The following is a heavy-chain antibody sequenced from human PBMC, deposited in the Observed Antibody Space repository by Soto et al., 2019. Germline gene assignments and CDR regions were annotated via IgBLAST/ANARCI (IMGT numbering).Heavy chain of an antibody. CDR3: ARDPGIAAEINWFDP. J-gene: IGHJ5*02. V-gene: IGHV3-21*01. Sequence: GGSLRLSCAASGFTFSSYSMNWVRQAPGKGLEWVSSISSSSSYIYYADSVKGRFTISRDNAKNPLYLQMNSLRAEDTAVYYCARDPGIAAEINWFDPWGQGTLVTVSS. CDR1: GFTFSSYS. CDR2: ISSSSSYI. D-gene: IGHD6-25*01.